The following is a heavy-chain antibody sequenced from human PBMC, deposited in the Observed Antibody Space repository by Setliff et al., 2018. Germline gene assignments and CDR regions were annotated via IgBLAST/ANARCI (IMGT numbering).Heavy chain of an antibody. D-gene: IGHD2-15*01. CDR3: ARTCSGSGCYAGLES. CDR2: ILGSGDST. V-gene: IGHV3-23*01. Sequence: GGSLRLSCEVSGFTFDNHAMSWVRQAPGKGLEWVSSILGSGDSTYYADSVKGRFTISRDNSKNTLYLQMNSLRPEDTAVYYCARTCSGSGCYAGLESWGQGAPVTVSS. J-gene: IGHJ4*02. CDR1: GFTFDNHA.